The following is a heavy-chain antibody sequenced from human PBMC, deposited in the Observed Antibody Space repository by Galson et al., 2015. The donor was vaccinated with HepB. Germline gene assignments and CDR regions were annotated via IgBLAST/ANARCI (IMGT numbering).Heavy chain of an antibody. J-gene: IGHJ3*02. Sequence: SVKVSCKASGYTFTSYYMHWVRQAPGQGLEWMGIINPSGGSTSYAQKFQGRVTMTRDTSTSTVYMELSSLRSEDTAVYYCAMSLRFLDPRGAFDIWGQGTMVTVSS. D-gene: IGHD3-3*01. V-gene: IGHV1-46*03. CDR1: GYTFTSYY. CDR2: INPSGGST. CDR3: AMSLRFLDPRGAFDI.